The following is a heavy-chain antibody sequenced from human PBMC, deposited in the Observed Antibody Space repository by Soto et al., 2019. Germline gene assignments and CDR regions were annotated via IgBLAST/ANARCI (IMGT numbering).Heavy chain of an antibody. CDR1: SGSISSGTW. V-gene: IGHV4-4*02. J-gene: IGHJ4*02. Sequence: QVQLQESGPGLVKPSGTISLTCVVSSGSISSGTWWSWVRQPPGKGLEWIGQVADTGSTIYNPSLRSRVTISLDKSTSQFSLSLSAVTPADTALYYCVRRGGVCFDTWGQGTLVTVSA. D-gene: IGHD2-8*02. CDR2: VADTGST. CDR3: VRRGGVCFDT.